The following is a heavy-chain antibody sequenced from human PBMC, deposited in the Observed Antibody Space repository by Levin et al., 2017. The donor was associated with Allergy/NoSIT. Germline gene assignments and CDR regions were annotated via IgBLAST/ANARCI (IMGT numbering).Heavy chain of an antibody. Sequence: QSGGSLRLSCAASGFTFSSYAMHWVRQAPGKGLEWVAVISYDGSNKYYADSVKGRFTISRDNSKNTLYLQMNSLRAEDTAVYYCARDLSRWYGGSGSYRAGPALDYWGQGTLVTVSS. CDR1: GFTFSSYA. CDR2: ISYDGSNK. CDR3: ARDLSRWYGGSGSYRAGPALDY. D-gene: IGHD3-10*01. J-gene: IGHJ4*02. V-gene: IGHV3-30-3*01.